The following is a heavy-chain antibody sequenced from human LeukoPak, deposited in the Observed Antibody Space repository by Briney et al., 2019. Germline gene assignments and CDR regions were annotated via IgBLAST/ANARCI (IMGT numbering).Heavy chain of an antibody. D-gene: IGHD2-21*02. Sequence: SETLSLTCAVYGGSFSGYYWSWIRQPPGKGLEWIGEINHSGSTNYNPSLKSRVTISVDTSKNQFSLKLSSVTAADTAVYYCARGRDIVVVTAMVFDYWGQGTLVTVSS. CDR2: INHSGST. CDR1: GGSFSGYY. V-gene: IGHV4-34*01. J-gene: IGHJ4*02. CDR3: ARGRDIVVVTAMVFDY.